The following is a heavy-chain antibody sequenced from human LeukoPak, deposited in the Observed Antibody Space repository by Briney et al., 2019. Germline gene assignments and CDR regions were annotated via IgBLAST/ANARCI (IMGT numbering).Heavy chain of an antibody. J-gene: IGHJ6*02. Sequence: GRSLRLSCAASGFTFSSYGMHWVRQAPGKGLEWVAVIWYDGSNKYYADSVKGRFTISRDNSKNTLYLQMNSLRAEDTAVYYCARVSFSIAGWYYGMDVWGQGTRSPSP. CDR1: GFTFSSYG. V-gene: IGHV3-33*01. D-gene: IGHD6-6*01. CDR2: IWYDGSNK. CDR3: ARVSFSIAGWYYGMDV.